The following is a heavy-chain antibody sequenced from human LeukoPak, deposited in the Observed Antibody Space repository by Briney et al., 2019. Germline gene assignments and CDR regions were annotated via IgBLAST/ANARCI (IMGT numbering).Heavy chain of an antibody. D-gene: IGHD4-11*01. J-gene: IGHJ6*03. Sequence: PSETLSLTCTVSGGSISSSSYYWGWIRQPPGKGLECIGSIYYSGSTYYNPSLKSRVTISVDTSKNQFSLKLSFVTAADTAVYFCARGRVSSSTWHSTYYYYFYMDVWGKGTTVTVSS. CDR3: ARGRVSSSTWHSTYYYYFYMDV. V-gene: IGHV4-39*07. CDR2: IYYSGST. CDR1: GGSISSSSYY.